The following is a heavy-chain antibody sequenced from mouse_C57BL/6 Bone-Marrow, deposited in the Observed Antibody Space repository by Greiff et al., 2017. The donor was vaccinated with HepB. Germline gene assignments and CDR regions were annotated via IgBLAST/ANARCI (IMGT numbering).Heavy chain of an antibody. D-gene: IGHD2-4*01. CDR2: ISSGSSTI. CDR1: GFTFSDYG. CDR3: ARYYDYDGGGFDY. J-gene: IGHJ2*01. Sequence: EVKVVESGGGLVKPGGSLKLSCAASGFTFSDYGMHWVRQAPEKGLEWVAYISSGSSTIYYADTVKGRFTISRDNAKNTLFLQMTSLRSEDTAMYYCARYYDYDGGGFDYWGQGTTLTVSS. V-gene: IGHV5-17*01.